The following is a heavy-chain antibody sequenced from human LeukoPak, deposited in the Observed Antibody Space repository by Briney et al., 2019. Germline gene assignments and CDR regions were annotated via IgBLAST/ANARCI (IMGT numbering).Heavy chain of an antibody. V-gene: IGHV1-18*01. Sequence: GASVKVSCKASGYTFTSYGISWVRQAPGQGLEWMGWISAYNGNTNYAQKLQGRVTMTTDTSTSTAYMELRSLRSEDTAVYYCARDYCSSTSCYTFDYWGQGTLVTVSS. J-gene: IGHJ4*02. CDR2: ISAYNGNT. D-gene: IGHD2-2*02. CDR1: GYTFTSYG. CDR3: ARDYCSSTSCYTFDY.